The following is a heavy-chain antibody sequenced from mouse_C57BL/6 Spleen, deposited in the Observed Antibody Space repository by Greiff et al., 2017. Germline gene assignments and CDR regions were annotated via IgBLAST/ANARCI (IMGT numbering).Heavy chain of an antibody. CDR1: GFTFSDYY. CDR2: INYDGSST. D-gene: IGHD2-5*01. V-gene: IGHV5-16*01. CDR3: ARAYYSNYHWYFDV. J-gene: IGHJ1*03. Sequence: EVKLVESEGGLVQPGSSMKLSCTASGFTFSDYYMAWVRQVPEKGLEWVATINYDGSSTYYMDSLKSRFIISRDNAKNILYLQMSSLKSEDTATYYCARAYYSNYHWYFDVWGTGTTVTVSS.